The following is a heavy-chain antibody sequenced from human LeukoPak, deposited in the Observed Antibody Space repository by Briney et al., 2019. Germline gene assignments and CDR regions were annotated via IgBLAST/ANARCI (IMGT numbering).Heavy chain of an antibody. J-gene: IGHJ6*02. CDR1: GGSISSYY. Sequence: KPSETLSLTCTVSGGSISSYYWSWIRQPAGKGLEWIGRIYTSGSTNYNPSLKSRVTISVDTSKNQFSLKLSSVTAADTAVYYCARDTSYGYYYGMDVWGQGTTVTVSS. V-gene: IGHV4-4*07. D-gene: IGHD3-10*01. CDR3: ARDTSYGYYYGMDV. CDR2: IYTSGST.